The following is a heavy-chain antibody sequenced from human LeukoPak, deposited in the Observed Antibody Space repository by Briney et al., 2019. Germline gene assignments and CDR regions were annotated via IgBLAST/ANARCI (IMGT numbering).Heavy chain of an antibody. CDR2: IYYSGST. CDR3: ARDWCSGRSCRFDP. CDR1: GGSISSYY. Sequence: SETLSLTCTVSGGSISSYYWSWIRQPPGKGLEWMGYIYYSGSTNYNPSLKSRVTISVDTSKNQFSLQLSSVTAADTAVYYCARDWCSGRSCRFDPWGQGTLVTVSS. V-gene: IGHV4-59*01. J-gene: IGHJ5*02. D-gene: IGHD2-15*01.